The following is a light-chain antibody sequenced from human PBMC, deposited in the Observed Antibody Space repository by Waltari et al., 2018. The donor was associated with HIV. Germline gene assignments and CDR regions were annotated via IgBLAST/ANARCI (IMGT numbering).Light chain of an antibody. CDR2: GNS. Sequence: QSVLTQPPSVSGAPGQRVTISCTGSSSNIGAGYDVHWYHQLPGTAPKLLIYGNSNRPSGVPDRFAGSKSGTSASLAITGRRAEDAADYYCQSYDSSLSAYVFGTGTKVTVL. CDR1: SSNIGAGYD. V-gene: IGLV1-40*01. CDR3: QSYDSSLSAYV. J-gene: IGLJ1*01.